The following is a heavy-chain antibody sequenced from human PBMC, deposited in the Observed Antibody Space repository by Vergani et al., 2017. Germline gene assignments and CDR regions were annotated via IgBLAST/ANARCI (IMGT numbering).Heavy chain of an antibody. Sequence: QVQLQESGPGLVKPSQTLSLTCTVSGGSISSGSYYWSWIRQPAGTGLEWIGRTYTSGGTNYNPSLKSRGTLSVDTSKNQFSLKLSSVTAADTAVYYCARDNNGVTLDWGQGTLVTVSS. J-gene: IGHJ4*02. D-gene: IGHD1/OR15-1a*01. V-gene: IGHV4-61*02. CDR1: GGSISSGSYY. CDR3: ARDNNGVTLD. CDR2: TYTSGGT.